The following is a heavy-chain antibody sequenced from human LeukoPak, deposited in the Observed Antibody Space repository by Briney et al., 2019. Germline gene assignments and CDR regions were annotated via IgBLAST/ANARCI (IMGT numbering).Heavy chain of an antibody. J-gene: IGHJ6*04. D-gene: IGHD5-18*01. CDR1: GFTFDDYA. CDR2: TSWNSGSI. V-gene: IGHV3-9*03. Sequence: SLRLSCAASGFTFDDYAMHWGRQAPGKGLEWVSGTSWNSGSIGYADSVKGRFTISRDNAKNSLDLQMNSLRAEDMALYYCAKDMGDTAMVLDVWGKGTTVTVSS. CDR3: AKDMGDTAMVLDV.